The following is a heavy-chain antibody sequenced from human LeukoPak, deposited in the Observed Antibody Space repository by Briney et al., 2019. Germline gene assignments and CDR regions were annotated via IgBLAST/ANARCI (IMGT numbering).Heavy chain of an antibody. CDR1: GFTFSSYG. CDR2: ISYDGSNK. V-gene: IGHV3-30*18. CDR3: AKVKVAAAASEYFQH. J-gene: IGHJ1*01. D-gene: IGHD6-13*01. Sequence: GGSLRLSCAASGFTFSSYGMPWVRQAPGKGLEWVAVISYDGSNKYYADSVKGRFTISRDNSKNTLYLQMNSLRAEDTAVYYCAKVKVAAAASEYFQHWGQGTLVTVSS.